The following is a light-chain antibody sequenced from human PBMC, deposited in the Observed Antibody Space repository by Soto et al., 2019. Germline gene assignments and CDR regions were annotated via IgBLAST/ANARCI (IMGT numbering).Light chain of an antibody. CDR3: AAWDDSLNGYV. Sequence: QLVLTQPPSASGTPGQRVTISCSGSSSNIGSNTVNWYQLLPGTAPKLLIYSNNQRPSGVPDRFSGSKSGTSASLAISGLQSEDEDDYYCAAWDDSLNGYVVGTGTKLTVL. V-gene: IGLV1-44*01. J-gene: IGLJ1*01. CDR2: SNN. CDR1: SSNIGSNT.